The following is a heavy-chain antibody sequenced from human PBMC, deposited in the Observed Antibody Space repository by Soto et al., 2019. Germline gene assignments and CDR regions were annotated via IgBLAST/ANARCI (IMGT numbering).Heavy chain of an antibody. J-gene: IGHJ4*02. D-gene: IGHD6-6*01. V-gene: IGHV1-8*01. CDR1: GYTFTTYD. Sequence: QVQLVQSWAEVKKPGASLRVSCNASGYTFTTYDINWVRQTPGQGLEWMGWVSPHSGSTGFAQKFQGRLTMTTNTTITTAYMDLISLRSDDSAVYFCARGGYSSSWEFDFWGQGTLVTVS. CDR3: ARGGYSSSWEFDF. CDR2: VSPHSGST.